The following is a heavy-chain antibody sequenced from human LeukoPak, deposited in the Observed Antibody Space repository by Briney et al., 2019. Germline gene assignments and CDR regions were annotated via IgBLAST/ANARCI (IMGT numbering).Heavy chain of an antibody. J-gene: IGHJ4*02. D-gene: IGHD3-9*01. Sequence: GASVKVSCKASGYTFTSYGISWVRQAPGQGLEWMGWISAYNGNTNYAQKLQGRVTMTTDTSTSTAYMELRSLRSDDTAVYYCARDDRPRGVLRYFDWPYYFDYWGQGTLVTVSS. CDR1: GYTFTSYG. V-gene: IGHV1-18*01. CDR3: ARDDRPRGVLRYFDWPYYFDY. CDR2: ISAYNGNT.